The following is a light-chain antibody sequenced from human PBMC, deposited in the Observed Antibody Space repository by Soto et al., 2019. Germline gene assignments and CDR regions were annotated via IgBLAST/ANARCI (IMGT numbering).Light chain of an antibody. CDR1: QSINSY. CDR2: AAS. CDR3: QQSYTTPRT. Sequence: DIQMTQSPSSVSASVGDRATITCRASQSINSYLNWYQQKPGKAPKLLIYAASSLQSGVPSSFSGSGSGTDFTLTFSSLQPEDFATYYCQQSYTTPRTFGQGTKVDIK. J-gene: IGKJ1*01. V-gene: IGKV1-39*01.